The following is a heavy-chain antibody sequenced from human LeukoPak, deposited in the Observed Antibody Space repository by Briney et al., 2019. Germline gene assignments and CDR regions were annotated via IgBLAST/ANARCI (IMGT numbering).Heavy chain of an antibody. V-gene: IGHV3-23*01. CDR2: ISAGRRTT. D-gene: IGHD3-10*01. J-gene: IGHJ4*02. Sequence: GGALRLSCAPAGFMFSNYIMYWVRQAPGKGREGGYFISAGRRTTAYADSGRGRFPISRDNSKNTLYLQMNNLRAEDTAVYYCAKRGRGTYYSDSWGQGTLVTVSS. CDR3: AKRGRGTYYSDS. CDR1: GFMFSNYI.